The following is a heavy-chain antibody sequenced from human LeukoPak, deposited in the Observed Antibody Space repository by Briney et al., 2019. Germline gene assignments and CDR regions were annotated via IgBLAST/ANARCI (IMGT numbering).Heavy chain of an antibody. CDR1: GYTFTSYG. CDR3: ARGELLWFGEFTVYYYGMDV. D-gene: IGHD3-10*01. J-gene: IGHJ6*04. CDR2: ISAYNGNT. Sequence: ASVKVSCKASGYTFTSYGISWVRQAPGQGLEWMGWISAYNGNTNYAQKLQGRVTMTTDKSTSTDYMELRSLRSDDTDVYYCARGELLWFGEFTVYYYGMDVWGKGTTVTVSS. V-gene: IGHV1-18*04.